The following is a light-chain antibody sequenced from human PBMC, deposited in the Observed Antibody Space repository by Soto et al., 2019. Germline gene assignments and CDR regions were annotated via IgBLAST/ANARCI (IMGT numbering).Light chain of an antibody. J-gene: IGKJ5*01. CDR1: QDISND. CDR2: AAF. V-gene: IGKV1-17*01. Sequence: IQMTQSPSSLSASVGAGVTITCRASQDISNDLCWYQQKPGKAPKRLIYAAFILQSGVPPRFSGNGSGTEFTLTISSLQPEDYATYFCLQHKTYSLTFGQGTRLE. CDR3: LQHKTYSLT.